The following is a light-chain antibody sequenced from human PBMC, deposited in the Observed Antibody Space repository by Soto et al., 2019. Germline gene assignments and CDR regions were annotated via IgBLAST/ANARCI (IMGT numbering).Light chain of an antibody. V-gene: IGKV1-5*03. J-gene: IGKJ2*01. CDR3: QQYHMYTYT. CDR2: KGS. CDR1: HTISNW. Sequence: DIQMTQSPSTLSASVGDSVTITCRASHTISNWLAWFQQKPGNAPKLLIYKGSTLQSGVPSRFSGSVSGTEFALTISSLQPDDSATYYCQQYHMYTYTFGQGTRLEIK.